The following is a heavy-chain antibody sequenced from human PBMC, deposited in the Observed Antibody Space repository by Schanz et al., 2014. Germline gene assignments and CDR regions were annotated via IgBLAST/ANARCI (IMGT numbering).Heavy chain of an antibody. J-gene: IGHJ4*02. CDR3: AKGQLLSYYFDY. CDR2: TWYDGSNK. Sequence: QVQLVESGGGVVQPGRSLRLSCAASGFTFSSYGMHWVRQAPGKGLEWVAVTWYDGSNKYYADSVKGRFTISRDNSKNTLYLQMNSLRAEDTAVYYCAKGQLLSYYFDYWGQGTLVTVSS. CDR1: GFTFSSYG. D-gene: IGHD2-21*01. V-gene: IGHV3-33*06.